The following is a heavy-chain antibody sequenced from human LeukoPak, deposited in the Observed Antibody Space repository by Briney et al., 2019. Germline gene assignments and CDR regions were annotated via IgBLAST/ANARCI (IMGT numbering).Heavy chain of an antibody. Sequence: GGSLRLSCAASGFTFSSYSMNWVRQAPGKGLEWVSSISSSSIYIYYSDSVKGRFTISRDNAKNSLYLQMNSLRAEDTAVYYCARDHDSSGYDAFDLWGQGTMVTVSS. CDR2: ISSSSIYI. CDR3: ARDHDSSGYDAFDL. J-gene: IGHJ3*01. D-gene: IGHD3-22*01. CDR1: GFTFSSYS. V-gene: IGHV3-21*01.